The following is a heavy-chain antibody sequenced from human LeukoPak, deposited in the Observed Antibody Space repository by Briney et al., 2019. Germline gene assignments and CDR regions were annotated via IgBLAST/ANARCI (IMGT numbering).Heavy chain of an antibody. Sequence: SETLSLTCTVSGGSISSYYWSCIRQPPGKGLEWIGYIYYSGSTNYNPSLKSRVTISVYTSKHQFSLKLSSVTAADTAVYYCARGVSGWYKGVAFDIWGQGTMVTVSS. CDR1: GGSISSYY. V-gene: IGHV4-59*01. CDR2: IYYSGST. D-gene: IGHD6-19*01. J-gene: IGHJ3*02. CDR3: ARGVSGWYKGVAFDI.